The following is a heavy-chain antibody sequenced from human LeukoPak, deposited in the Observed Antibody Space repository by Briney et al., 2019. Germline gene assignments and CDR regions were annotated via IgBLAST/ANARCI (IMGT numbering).Heavy chain of an antibody. D-gene: IGHD2-15*01. J-gene: IGHJ4*02. CDR3: AKDRHIVVVVALGFDY. CDR2: ISGSGGST. Sequence: QPGGSLRLSCAASGFTFSSCAMSWVRQAPGKGLEWVSAISGSGGSTYYADSVKGRFTISRDNSKNTLYLQMNSLRAEDTAVYYCAKDRHIVVVVALGFDYWGQGTLVTVSS. V-gene: IGHV3-23*01. CDR1: GFTFSSCA.